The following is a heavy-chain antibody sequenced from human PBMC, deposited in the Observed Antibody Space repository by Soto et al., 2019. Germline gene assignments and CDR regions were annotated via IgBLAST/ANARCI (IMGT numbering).Heavy chain of an antibody. J-gene: IGHJ4*02. CDR2: IWYDGSNQ. V-gene: IGHV3-33*01. D-gene: IGHD2-15*01. Sequence: QVQLVESGGGVVQPGRSLRLSCAASGFTFSSYGMHWVRQAPGKGLEWVAVIWYDGSNQYYADSVKGRFTISRDNSKNTLYLQMNSLRAEDTAVYYCARERCSGGSCYVDYWGQGTLVTVSS. CDR1: GFTFSSYG. CDR3: ARERCSGGSCYVDY.